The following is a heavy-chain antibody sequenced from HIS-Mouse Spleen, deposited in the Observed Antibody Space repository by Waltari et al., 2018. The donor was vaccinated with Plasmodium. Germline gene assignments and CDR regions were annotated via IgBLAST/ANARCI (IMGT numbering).Heavy chain of an antibody. Sequence: EVQLVQSGAAVKKPGESLKISCKGSGYSFTSYWVGGVRRIAGKGLEWMGIIYPGDSDTRYSPSFQGQVTISADKSISTAYLQWSSLKASDTAMYYCARSADSAVRWLQFYFDYWGQGTLVTVSS. V-gene: IGHV5-51*03. CDR2: IYPGDSDT. CDR1: GYSFTSYW. D-gene: IGHD5-12*01. CDR3: ARSADSAVRWLQFYFDY. J-gene: IGHJ4*02.